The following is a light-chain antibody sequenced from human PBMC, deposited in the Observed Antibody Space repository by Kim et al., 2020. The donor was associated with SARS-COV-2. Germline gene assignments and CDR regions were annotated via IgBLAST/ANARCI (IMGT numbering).Light chain of an antibody. CDR1: SSPIGANP. CDR3: ATWDDSLYGRV. V-gene: IGLV1-44*01. CDR2: GDD. J-gene: IGLJ3*02. Sequence: GQRVIISCSGSSSPIGANPISWYQQLPGKAPKLLIYGDDQRPSGVPDRFSGSKSGTSASLAISGLQSGDDADYFCATWDDSLYGRVFGGGTQLTVL.